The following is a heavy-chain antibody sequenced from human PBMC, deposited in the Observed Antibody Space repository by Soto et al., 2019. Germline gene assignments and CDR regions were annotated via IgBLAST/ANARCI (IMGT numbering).Heavy chain of an antibody. Sequence: QLQLQESGPGLVKPSETLSLTCTVSGGSISSSSYYWGWIRQPPGKGLEWIGSIYYSGSTYYNPSLNSRVTIPVDTSNNQFSLMLSSVTAEAAAVYCCGQQREYNWQAFGYWGQGTLVTVSS. CDR2: IYYSGST. V-gene: IGHV4-39*01. J-gene: IGHJ4*02. D-gene: IGHD1-20*01. CDR1: GGSISSSSYY. CDR3: GQQREYNWQAFGY.